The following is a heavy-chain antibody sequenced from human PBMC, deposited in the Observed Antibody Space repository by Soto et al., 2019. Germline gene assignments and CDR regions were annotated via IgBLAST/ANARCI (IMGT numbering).Heavy chain of an antibody. CDR3: ARDGINIAGGIDDAFAI. Sequence: QVQLVQSGAEVKKPGASVKVSCMTSGYTFIYSGISWVRQAPGQGLEWVGWISAYNGNTNYVQKLQGRVTMTTDTSTTTAFMELRSLRSDDTAIYYCARDGINIAGGIDDAFAIWGQGTMVTVSS. J-gene: IGHJ3*02. CDR2: ISAYNGNT. V-gene: IGHV1-18*01. CDR1: GYTFIYSG. D-gene: IGHD6-13*01.